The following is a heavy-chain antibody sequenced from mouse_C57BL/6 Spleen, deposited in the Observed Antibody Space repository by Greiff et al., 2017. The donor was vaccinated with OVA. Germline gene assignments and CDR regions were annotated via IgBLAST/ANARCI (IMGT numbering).Heavy chain of an antibody. CDR1: GFNIKDYY. V-gene: IGHV14-2*01. D-gene: IGHD1-1*01. CDR3: ALTAVVGQYFDV. CDR2: IDPEDGET. J-gene: IGHJ1*03. Sequence: VHVKQSGAELVKPGASVKLSCTASGFNIKDYYMHWVKQRTEQGLEWIGRIDPEDGETKYAPKFQGKATITADTSSNTAYLQLSSLTSEDTAVYYCALTAVVGQYFDVWGTGTTVTVSS.